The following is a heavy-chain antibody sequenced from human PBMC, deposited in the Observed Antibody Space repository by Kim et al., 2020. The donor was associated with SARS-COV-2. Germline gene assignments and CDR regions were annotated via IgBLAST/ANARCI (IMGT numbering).Heavy chain of an antibody. V-gene: IGHV1-2*02. Sequence: ASVKVSCKAFTYTSPGNYLHWVRQAPGQGLEWMGWINRNSGDRNYAPKFQGRVTMTRDTSISTVYMELSRLTSDDTAVYFCAREGYGGISAFDLWGQGTMVTVSS. J-gene: IGHJ3*01. D-gene: IGHD2-15*01. CDR2: INRNSGDR. CDR1: TYTSPGNY. CDR3: AREGYGGISAFDL.